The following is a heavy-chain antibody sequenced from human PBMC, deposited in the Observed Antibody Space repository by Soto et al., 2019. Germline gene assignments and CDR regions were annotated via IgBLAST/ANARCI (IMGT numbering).Heavy chain of an antibody. D-gene: IGHD3-22*01. CDR1: GGSIGSGAYY. CDR3: AIYDSSGSRGFQH. J-gene: IGHJ1*01. V-gene: IGHV4-31*03. CDR2: IYYSGST. Sequence: SETLSLTCTVSGGSIGSGAYYWSWICQHPGKGLEWIGYIYYSGSTYYNPSLKSRVTISVDTSKNQFSLKLSSVTAADTAVYYCAIYDSSGSRGFQHWGQGTLVTVS.